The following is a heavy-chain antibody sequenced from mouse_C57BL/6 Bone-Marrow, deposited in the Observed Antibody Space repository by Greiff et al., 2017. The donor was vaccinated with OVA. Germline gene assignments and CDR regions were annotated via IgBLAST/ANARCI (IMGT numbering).Heavy chain of an antibody. V-gene: IGHV5-4*01. D-gene: IGHD1-1*01. CDR3: ARDRVEGYYYAMDY. J-gene: IGHJ4*01. CDR1: GFTFSSYA. CDR2: ISDGGSYT. Sequence: EVKVVESGGGLVKPGGSLKLSCAASGFTFSSYAMSWVRQTPEKRLEWVATISDGGSYTYYPDKVQGRFPIYRDNAKNNQYLQLRHLNSEDTAMYDCARDRVEGYYYAMDYWGQGTSVTVSS.